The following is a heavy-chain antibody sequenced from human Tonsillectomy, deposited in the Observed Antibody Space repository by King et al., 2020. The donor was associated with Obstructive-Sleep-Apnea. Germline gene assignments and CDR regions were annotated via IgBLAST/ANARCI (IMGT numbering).Heavy chain of an antibody. Sequence: QLVQSGGGVVQPGRSLRLSCAVSGFTFSSYGMHWVRQAPGKGLERVAVISYDGSNKYYGDSVKGRFTISRDNSKNTLHLQMNSLRVEDTAVYYCAKSSMGDLGGAFDYWGQGTLVTVSA. V-gene: IGHV3-30*18. D-gene: IGHD2/OR15-2a*01. J-gene: IGHJ4*02. CDR2: ISYDGSNK. CDR3: AKSSMGDLGGAFDY. CDR1: GFTFSSYG.